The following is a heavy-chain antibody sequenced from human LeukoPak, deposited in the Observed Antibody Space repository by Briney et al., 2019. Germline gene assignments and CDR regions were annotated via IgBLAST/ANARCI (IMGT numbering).Heavy chain of an antibody. V-gene: IGHV3-30*04. J-gene: IGHJ4*02. CDR1: GFTFSSYA. D-gene: IGHD1-26*01. Sequence: GGSLRLSCAASGFTFSSYAMHWVRQAPGKGLEGVAVISYDGSNKYYADSVKGRFTISRDNSKNTLYLQMNSLRAEDTAVYYCARGASGSYPAWGQGTLVTVSS. CDR3: ARGASGSYPA. CDR2: ISYDGSNK.